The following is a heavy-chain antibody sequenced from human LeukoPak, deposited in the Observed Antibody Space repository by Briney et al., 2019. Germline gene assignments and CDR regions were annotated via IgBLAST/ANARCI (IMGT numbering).Heavy chain of an antibody. CDR3: TQNLVAAAGDH. D-gene: IGHD6-13*01. CDR2: IKPDGSVG. Sequence: GGSLRLPCAASGFTFSSYWMTWVRQAPGKGLEWVANIKPDGSVGYYVDSVRGRFIISRDNAGNSLYLQMNSLRVEDTAVYYCTQNLVAAAGDHWGQGTLLIVSS. CDR1: GFTFSSYW. J-gene: IGHJ4*02. V-gene: IGHV3-7*01.